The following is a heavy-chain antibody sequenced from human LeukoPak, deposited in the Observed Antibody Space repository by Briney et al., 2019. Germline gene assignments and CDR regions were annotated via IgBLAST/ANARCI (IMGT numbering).Heavy chain of an antibody. V-gene: IGHV3-30-3*01. D-gene: IGHD3-10*01. J-gene: IGHJ4*02. Sequence: GGSLRLSCAASGFTFSSYWMSWVRQAPGKGLEWVAVISYDGSNKYYADSVKGRFTISRDNSKNTLYLQMNSLRAEDTAVYYCASSRLLWFGELLAPLDYWGQGTLVTVSS. CDR2: ISYDGSNK. CDR1: GFTFSSYW. CDR3: ASSRLLWFGELLAPLDY.